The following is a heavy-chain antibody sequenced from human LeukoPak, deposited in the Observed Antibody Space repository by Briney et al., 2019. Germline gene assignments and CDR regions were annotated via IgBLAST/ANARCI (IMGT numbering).Heavy chain of an antibody. CDR2: ISISGSKV. CDR1: GFTFSRYS. Sequence: PGGSLRLSCTASGFTFSRYSLNWIRQAPGKGLEWVSYISISGSKVSYADSVRGRFTVSKDDAKNSMYLQMNSLRDEDTAVYYCARDRGLHYDQLDYWGQGTLVTVSS. D-gene: IGHD3-22*01. V-gene: IGHV3-48*02. CDR3: ARDRGLHYDQLDY. J-gene: IGHJ4*02.